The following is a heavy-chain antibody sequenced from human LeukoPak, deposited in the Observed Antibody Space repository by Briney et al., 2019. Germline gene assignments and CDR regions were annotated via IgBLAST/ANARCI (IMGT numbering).Heavy chain of an antibody. CDR1: GFTFSNAW. CDR2: IKSKTESGTT. Sequence: PGGSLRLSCAASGFTFSNAWMSWFRQAPGKGLEWVGRIKSKTESGTTDYAAPVKARFTISRDGSKTTLYLQMSSLQNEATAVYYCTTGRSDDFDYWGQGTLATVSS. D-gene: IGHD5-24*01. V-gene: IGHV3-15*01. J-gene: IGHJ4*02. CDR3: TTGRSDDFDY.